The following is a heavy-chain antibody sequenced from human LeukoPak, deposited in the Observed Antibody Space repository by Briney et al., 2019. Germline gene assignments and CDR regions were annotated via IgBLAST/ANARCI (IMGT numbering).Heavy chain of an antibody. V-gene: IGHV4-38-2*02. CDR3: ARVYVEAILGYCSSTSCSGAFDY. Sequence: SETLSLTCTVSGYSISSGYYWGWIRQPPGKGLEWIGSIYHSGTTYYNSSLKSRVTISVDTSKNQFSLKLRSVTAADTAVYYCARVYVEAILGYCSSTSCSGAFDYWGQGTLVTVSS. CDR2: IYHSGTT. CDR1: GYSISSGYY. J-gene: IGHJ4*02. D-gene: IGHD2-2*01.